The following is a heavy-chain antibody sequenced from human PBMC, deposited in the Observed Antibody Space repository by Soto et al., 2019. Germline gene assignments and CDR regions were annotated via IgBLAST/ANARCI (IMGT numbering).Heavy chain of an antibody. D-gene: IGHD2-8*02. CDR3: ASSVLVTSTMNYFDL. Sequence: PGESLKISCKGSGYNFPSFWIAWVRQMPGEGLEWLGIIYPDDSDTRYSPSFLGQVTISADKSIKTTYLQWSSLKASDTAIYFCASSVLVTSTMNYFDLWGQGTLVTVSS. CDR1: GYNFPSFW. V-gene: IGHV5-51*01. CDR2: IYPDDSDT. J-gene: IGHJ4*02.